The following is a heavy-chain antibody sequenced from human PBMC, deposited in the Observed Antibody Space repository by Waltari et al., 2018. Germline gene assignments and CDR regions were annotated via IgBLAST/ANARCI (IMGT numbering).Heavy chain of an antibody. Sequence: QVQLVQSGAEVKKPGSSVKVSCKASGGTFSSYAISWVRQAPGQGLEWMGRIIPIFGTANYAQKFQGRVTITADKSTSTAYMELSSLRAEDTAVYYCAKDRTGPYSITALDSWGQGTLVTVSS. V-gene: IGHV1-69*08. CDR1: GGTFSSYA. CDR2: IIPIFGTA. CDR3: AKDRTGPYSITALDS. J-gene: IGHJ4*02. D-gene: IGHD4-4*01.